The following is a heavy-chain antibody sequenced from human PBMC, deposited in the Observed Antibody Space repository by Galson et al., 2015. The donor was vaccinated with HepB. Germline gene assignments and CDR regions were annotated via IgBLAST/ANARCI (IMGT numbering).Heavy chain of an antibody. CDR1: GGSFSGYY. V-gene: IGHV4-34*01. CDR2: INHSGST. Sequence: LTCAVYGGSFSGYYWSWIRQPPGKGLEWIGEINHSGSTNYNPSLKSRVTISVDTSKNQFSLKLSSVTAADTAVYYCARGLYPLRVAGTTPSAFDIWGQGTMVTVSS. D-gene: IGHD6-19*01. J-gene: IGHJ3*02. CDR3: ARGLYPLRVAGTTPSAFDI.